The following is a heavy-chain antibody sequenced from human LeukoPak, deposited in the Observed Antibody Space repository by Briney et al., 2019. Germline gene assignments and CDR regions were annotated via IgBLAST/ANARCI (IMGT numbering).Heavy chain of an antibody. CDR1: GYSFTSYW. J-gene: IGHJ4*02. D-gene: IGHD6-13*01. CDR3: ARLSGSSWYGYFDY. Sequence: GESLQISCKGSGYSFTSYWVGWVRPMPGKGLEWMGIIYPGDSDTRYSPSFQGQVTISADKSISTAYLQWSSLKASDTAMYYCARLSGSSWYGYFDYWGQGTLVTVSS. CDR2: IYPGDSDT. V-gene: IGHV5-51*01.